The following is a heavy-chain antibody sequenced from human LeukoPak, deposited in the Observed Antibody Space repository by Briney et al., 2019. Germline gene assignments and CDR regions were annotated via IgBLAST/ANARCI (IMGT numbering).Heavy chain of an antibody. CDR2: ISYDGSNK. V-gene: IGHV3-30-3*01. Sequence: GGSLRLSCAASGFTFSSYAMHWVRQAPGKGLEWVAVISYDGSNKYYADSVKGRFTISRDNSKNTLYLQMNSQRAEDTAVYYCARDSPPFYYYDSSGYYPNWFDPWGQGTLVTVSS. CDR1: GFTFSSYA. CDR3: ARDSPPFYYYDSSGYYPNWFDP. J-gene: IGHJ5*02. D-gene: IGHD3-22*01.